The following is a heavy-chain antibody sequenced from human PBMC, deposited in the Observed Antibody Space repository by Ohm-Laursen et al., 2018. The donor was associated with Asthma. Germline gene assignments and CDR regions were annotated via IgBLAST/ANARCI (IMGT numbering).Heavy chain of an antibody. CDR1: GYSFSLYS. CDR2: INHSGST. Sequence: LRLSCSASGYSFSLYSIHWIRQPPGKGLEWIGEINHSGSTNYNPSLKSRVTISVDTSKNQFSLKLSSVTAADTAVYYCARGHGYNLYWGQGTLVTVSS. D-gene: IGHD5-24*01. J-gene: IGHJ4*02. CDR3: ARGHGYNLY. V-gene: IGHV4-34*01.